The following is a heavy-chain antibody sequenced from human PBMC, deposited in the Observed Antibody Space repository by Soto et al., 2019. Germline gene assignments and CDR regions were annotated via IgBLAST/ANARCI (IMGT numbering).Heavy chain of an antibody. CDR3: ARGEVGGGGKGYAQYYYYYGMDV. J-gene: IGHJ6*02. Sequence: SETLSLTCAVYGGSFSGYYWSWIRQPPGKGLEWIGEINHSGSTNYNPSLKSRVTISVDTSKNQFSLKLSSVTAADTAVYYCARGEVGGGGKGYAQYYYYYGMDVWGQGTTVTVSS. D-gene: IGHD2-15*01. V-gene: IGHV4-34*01. CDR1: GGSFSGYY. CDR2: INHSGST.